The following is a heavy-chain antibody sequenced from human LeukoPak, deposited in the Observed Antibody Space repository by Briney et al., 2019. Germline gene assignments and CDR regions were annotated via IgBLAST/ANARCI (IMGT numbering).Heavy chain of an antibody. Sequence: GGSLRLSCAVSGITLSNYGMSWVRQAPGKGLEWVAGISGSGGSTNYADSVKGRFTISRDNAKSTLYLQMNNLRAEDTAVYFCAKRGVVIRVILVGFHKEANYFDSWGQGALVTVSS. J-gene: IGHJ4*02. V-gene: IGHV3-23*01. CDR2: ISGSGGST. D-gene: IGHD3-22*01. CDR3: AKRGVVIRVILVGFHKEANYFDS. CDR1: GITLSNYG.